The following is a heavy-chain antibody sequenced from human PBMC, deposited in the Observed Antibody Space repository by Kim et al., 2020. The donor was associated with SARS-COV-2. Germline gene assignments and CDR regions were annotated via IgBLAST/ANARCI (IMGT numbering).Heavy chain of an antibody. V-gene: IGHV1-69*13. CDR3: ARDPDGSGPGGFFDY. CDR1: GGTFSSYA. D-gene: IGHD3-10*01. Sequence: SVKVSCKASGGTFSSYAISWVRQAPGQGLEWMGGIIPIFGTANYAQKFQGRVTITADESTSTAYMELSSLRSEDTAVYYCARDPDGSGPGGFFDYWGQGTLVTVSS. CDR2: IIPIFGTA. J-gene: IGHJ4*02.